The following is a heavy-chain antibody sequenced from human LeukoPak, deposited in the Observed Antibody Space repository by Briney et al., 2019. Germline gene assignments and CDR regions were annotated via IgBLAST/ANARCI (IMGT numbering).Heavy chain of an antibody. CDR2: IRSNSRGI. V-gene: IGHV3-21*06. J-gene: IGHJ6*02. CDR1: GFTFSSYA. Sequence: PEGSLRLSCAASGFTFSSYAMSWVRQAPGKGLESVSSIRSNSRGINYADSVKGRFTISRDNDKNTVFLEMNSLRAEDTAVYYCARDGASIDDQYYGLDVWGQGTTVTVSS. D-gene: IGHD1-1*01. CDR3: ARDGASIDDQYYGLDV.